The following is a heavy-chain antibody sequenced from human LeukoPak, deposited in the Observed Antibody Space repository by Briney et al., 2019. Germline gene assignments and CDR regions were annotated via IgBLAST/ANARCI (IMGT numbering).Heavy chain of an antibody. J-gene: IGHJ4*02. D-gene: IGHD3-10*01. V-gene: IGHV4-39*01. CDR2: IYYSGST. CDR3: ARRGGSGSYLDY. CDR1: GGSIGSSSYY. Sequence: SENLSLTCSVSGGSIGSSSYYWAWLRQPPGKGLEWIGSIYYSGSTYYNPSLKSRVTISVDTSKNQFSLKLSSVTAADTAVYYCARRGGSGSYLDYWGQGTLVTVSS.